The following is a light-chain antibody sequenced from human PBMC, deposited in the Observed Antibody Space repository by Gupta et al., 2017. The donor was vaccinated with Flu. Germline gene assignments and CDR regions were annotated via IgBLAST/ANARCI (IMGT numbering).Light chain of an antibody. CDR2: GAS. CDR1: QSVTSSY. J-gene: IGKJ1*01. V-gene: IGKV3-20*01. Sequence: EIVLTQSPGTLSLSPGARATLSCRASQSVTSSYLAWYQKKPGQAPRFLIYGASYRATGIPDRFSGSGSGTDFTLTISRLEPEDFAVYYCQQDGSSPPTFGQGTNVEI. CDR3: QQDGSSPPT.